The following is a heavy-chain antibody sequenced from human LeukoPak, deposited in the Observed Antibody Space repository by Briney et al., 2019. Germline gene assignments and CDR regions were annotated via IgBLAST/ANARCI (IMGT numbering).Heavy chain of an antibody. V-gene: IGHV1-24*01. Sequence: ASVKVSCKVSGYTLTELSMHWVRQAPGKGLEWMGGFDPEDGETIYTQKFQGRVTMTEDTSTDTAYMELSSLRSEDTAVYYCATDSSSSGYYYYYMDVWGKGTTVTVSS. CDR2: FDPEDGET. CDR1: GYTLTELS. J-gene: IGHJ6*03. CDR3: ATDSSSSGYYYYYMDV. D-gene: IGHD6-6*01.